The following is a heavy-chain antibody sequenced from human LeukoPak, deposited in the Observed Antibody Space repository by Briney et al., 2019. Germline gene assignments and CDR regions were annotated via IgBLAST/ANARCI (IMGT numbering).Heavy chain of an antibody. CDR2: ISYDGSNK. CDR3: ARDPVRGVNIHPGYYFDY. Sequence: WRSLRLSCTASGFTFSSYAMHWVRQAPGKGLEWVAVISYDGSNKYYADSVKGRFTISRDNSKNTLYLQMNSLRAEDTAVYYCARDPVRGVNIHPGYYFDYWGQGTLVTVSA. D-gene: IGHD3-10*01. V-gene: IGHV3-30*01. J-gene: IGHJ4*02. CDR1: GFTFSSYA.